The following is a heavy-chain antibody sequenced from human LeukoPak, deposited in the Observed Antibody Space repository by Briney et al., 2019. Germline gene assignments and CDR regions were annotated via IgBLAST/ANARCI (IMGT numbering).Heavy chain of an antibody. CDR1: GFTFNTYG. Sequence: PGGSLRLSCSASGFTFNTYGMSWVRQAPGKGLLWVSRISSDGSSTNYADSVKGRFTISRDNAKNTLYLQMNSLRAEDTAVYYCARIGYSYGPDYWGPGTLVSVSS. D-gene: IGHD5-18*01. J-gene: IGHJ4*02. CDR3: ARIGYSYGPDY. V-gene: IGHV3-74*01. CDR2: ISSDGSST.